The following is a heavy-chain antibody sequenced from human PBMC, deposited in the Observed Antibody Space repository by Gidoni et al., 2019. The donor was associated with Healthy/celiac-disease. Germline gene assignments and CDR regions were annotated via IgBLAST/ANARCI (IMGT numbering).Heavy chain of an antibody. V-gene: IGHV4-59*01. Sequence: QVQLRESGPGLVKPSEPLSLACTVPGGPIRSYYWRWIRQPPGKGLEWIAYIYYSGSTNYNTSLKSRVTISVDTHNNQFSLKLSSVTAADTAVYYCSRGELLWFGVPRGYFDYWGQGTLVTVSS. J-gene: IGHJ4*02. D-gene: IGHD3-10*01. CDR3: SRGELLWFGVPRGYFDY. CDR1: GGPIRSYY. CDR2: IYYSGST.